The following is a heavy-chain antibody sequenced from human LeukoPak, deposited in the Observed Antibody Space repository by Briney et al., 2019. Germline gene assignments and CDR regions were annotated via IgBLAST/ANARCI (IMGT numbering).Heavy chain of an antibody. CDR2: IYHSGST. Sequence: SETLPLTCAVSGYSISSGYYWGWIRQPPGKGLEWIGSIYHSGSTYYNPSLKSRVTISVDASKNQFSLKLSSVTAADTAVYYCARCIAAAGIEYFQHWGQGTLVTVSS. V-gene: IGHV4-38-2*01. CDR3: ARCIAAAGIEYFQH. D-gene: IGHD6-13*01. CDR1: GYSISSGYY. J-gene: IGHJ1*01.